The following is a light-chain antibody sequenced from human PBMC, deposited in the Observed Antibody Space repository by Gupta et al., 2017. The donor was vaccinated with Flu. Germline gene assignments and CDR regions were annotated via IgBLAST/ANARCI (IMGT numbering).Light chain of an antibody. CDR3: SSFSSSSILI. J-gene: IGLJ2*01. V-gene: IGLV2-14*01. CDR2: EVN. Sequence: SITMSCTGTSSDLGGYDYVSWYQHHPGKAPKLMMLEVNRRPSGVSNRFSGSKSGNTASLTISGLQAEDEADYYCSSFSSSSILIFGGGTKVTV. CDR1: SSDLGGYDY.